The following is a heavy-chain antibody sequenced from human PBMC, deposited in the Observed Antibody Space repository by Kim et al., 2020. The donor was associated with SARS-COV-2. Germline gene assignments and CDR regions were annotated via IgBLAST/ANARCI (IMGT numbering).Heavy chain of an antibody. V-gene: IGHV1-46*01. CDR2: INPSGGST. Sequence: ASVKVSCKASGYTFTSYYMHWVRQAPGQGLEWMGIINPSGGSTSYAQKFQGRVTMTRDMSTSTVYMELSSLRSEDTAVYYCARDTRLSYYDSSGYYYDYWGQGTLVTVSS. J-gene: IGHJ4*02. D-gene: IGHD3-22*01. CDR1: GYTFTSYY. CDR3: ARDTRLSYYDSSGYYYDY.